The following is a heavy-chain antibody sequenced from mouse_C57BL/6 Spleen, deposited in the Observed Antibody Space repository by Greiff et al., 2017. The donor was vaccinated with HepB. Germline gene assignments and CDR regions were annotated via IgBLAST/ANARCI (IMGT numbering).Heavy chain of an antibody. CDR3: EREKRYFDD. CDR1: GYAFSSYW. CDR2: SYPGDGDT. V-gene: IGHV1-82*01. J-gene: IGHJ1*03. Sequence: VQLVESGPELVKPGASVKISCKASGYAFSSYWMNWVTQRPGKGLEWIGWSYPGDGDTNYNGKFKGNATLTEDTSSSKAYMQLSSQTSEDSAVYYYEREKRYFDDWGTGTTLTVSS.